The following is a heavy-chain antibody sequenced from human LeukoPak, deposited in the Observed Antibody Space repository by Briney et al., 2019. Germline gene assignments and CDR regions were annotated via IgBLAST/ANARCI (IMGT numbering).Heavy chain of an antibody. J-gene: IGHJ4*02. V-gene: IGHV1-69*13. CDR2: IIPIFGTA. CDR1: GYTFTSYG. D-gene: IGHD7-27*01. CDR3: ARLTGVSVDY. Sequence: SVKVSCKASGYTFTSYGISWVRQAPGQGLEWMGGIIPIFGTANYAQKFQGRVMITADESTSTAYMELSSLRSEDTAVYYCARLTGVSVDYWGQGTLVTVSS.